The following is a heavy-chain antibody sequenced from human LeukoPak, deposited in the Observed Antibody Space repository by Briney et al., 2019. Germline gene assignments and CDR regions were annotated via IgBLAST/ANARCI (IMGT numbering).Heavy chain of an antibody. V-gene: IGHV3-53*01. CDR3: ARGNSGSHYVEYYYGMDV. CDR1: GFTVSSNY. CDR2: IYSGGST. J-gene: IGHJ6*02. Sequence: GGSLRLSCAASGFTVSSNYMSWVRHAPGKGLEGVSVIYSGGSTYYADSVKGRFTISRDNSKNTLYLQMNRLRAEDTAVYYCARGNSGSHYVEYYYGMDVWGQGTTVTVSS. D-gene: IGHD1-26*01.